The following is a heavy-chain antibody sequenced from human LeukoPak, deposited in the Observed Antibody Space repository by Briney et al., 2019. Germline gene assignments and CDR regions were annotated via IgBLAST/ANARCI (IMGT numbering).Heavy chain of an antibody. D-gene: IGHD2-2*01. CDR1: GGSFSGYY. Sequence: SSETLSLTCAVYGGSFSGYYWSWIRQPPGKGLEWIGEINHSGSTDYNPSLKSRVTISVDTSKNQSSLKLSSVTAADTAVYYCARVRRYCSSTSCYWPAFDIWGQGTMVTVSS. CDR2: INHSGST. CDR3: ARVRRYCSSTSCYWPAFDI. J-gene: IGHJ3*02. V-gene: IGHV4-34*01.